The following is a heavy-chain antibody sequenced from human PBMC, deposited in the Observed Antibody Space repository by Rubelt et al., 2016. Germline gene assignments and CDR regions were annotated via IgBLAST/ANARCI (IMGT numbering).Heavy chain of an antibody. J-gene: IGHJ4*02. V-gene: IGHV4-39*07. D-gene: IGHD1-7*01. Sequence: QLQLQESGPGLVKPSETLSLTCTVSGGSISSSSYYWGWIRQPPGKGLEWIGGIYYSGSTYYNPALKSRVTISVDTSKNQFSLKLSSVTAADTAVYYCARDPRAGTTSFDYGGQGTLVTVSS. CDR1: GGSISSSSYY. CDR3: ARDPRAGTTSFDY. CDR2: IYYSGST.